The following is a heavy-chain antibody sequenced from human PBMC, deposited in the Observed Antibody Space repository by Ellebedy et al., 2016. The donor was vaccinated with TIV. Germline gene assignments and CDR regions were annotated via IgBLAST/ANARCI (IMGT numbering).Heavy chain of an antibody. CDR1: GFNFSGCS. D-gene: IGHD2/OR15-2a*01. CDR2: ISGNHHYI. J-gene: IGHJ4*02. CDR3: ARGRGEGRLLSFFDL. Sequence: GESLKISCAASGFNFSGCSMNWVRQAPGKGLEWVSSISGNHHYINYIDSVKGRFTISRDNAKNSVFLHMDSLRAEDTAVYYCARGRGEGRLLSFFDLWGQGTLVTVST. V-gene: IGHV3-21*01.